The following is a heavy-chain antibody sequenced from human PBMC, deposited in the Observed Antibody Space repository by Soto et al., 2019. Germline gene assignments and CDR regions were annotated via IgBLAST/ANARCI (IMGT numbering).Heavy chain of an antibody. CDR1: GYTFTSYG. J-gene: IGHJ4*02. CDR2: ISAYNGNT. D-gene: IGHD3-10*01. V-gene: IGHV1-18*01. CDR3: ARGLHNFLVRGSTGGY. Sequence: QVQLVQSGAEVKKPGASVKVSCKASGYTFTSYGISWVRQAPGQGLEWMGWISAYNGNTKYAQKLQGRVTMTTDTSTSTADKELRSLRSDDTAVYYCARGLHNFLVRGSTGGYWGQGTLVTVSS.